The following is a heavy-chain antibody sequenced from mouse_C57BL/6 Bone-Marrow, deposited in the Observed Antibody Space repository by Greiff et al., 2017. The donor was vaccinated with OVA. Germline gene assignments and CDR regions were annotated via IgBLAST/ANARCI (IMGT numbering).Heavy chain of an antibody. V-gene: IGHV1-74*01. Sequence: QVQLKQPGAELVKPGASVKVSCKASGYTFTSYWMHWVKQRPGPGLEWIGRIHPSDSDTNYNQKFKGKATLTVDKSSSTAYMQLSSLTSEDSAVYYCAMGSIYYYGSSYAMDYWGQGTSVTVSS. J-gene: IGHJ4*01. D-gene: IGHD1-1*01. CDR1: GYTFTSYW. CDR3: AMGSIYYYGSSYAMDY. CDR2: IHPSDSDT.